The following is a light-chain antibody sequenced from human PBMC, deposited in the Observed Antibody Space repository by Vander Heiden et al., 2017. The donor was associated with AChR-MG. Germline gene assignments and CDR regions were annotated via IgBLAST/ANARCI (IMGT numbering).Light chain of an antibody. V-gene: IGKV3-20*01. CDR2: GAS. CDR3: QQYGSSGT. J-gene: IGKJ1*01. Sequence: EIVLTQSPGTLSLSPGERATLPCRPSQSVSSSYLAWYQQKPGQAPRLLIYGASSRAAGIPDRFSGSGSGTDFTLTISRLEPEDFAVYYCQQYGSSGTFGQGTKVEIK. CDR1: QSVSSSY.